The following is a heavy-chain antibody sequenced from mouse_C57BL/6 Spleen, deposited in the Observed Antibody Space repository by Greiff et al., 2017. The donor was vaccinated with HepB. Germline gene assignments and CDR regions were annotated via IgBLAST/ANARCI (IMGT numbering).Heavy chain of an antibody. CDR1: GFTFSDYY. Sequence: DVKLVESEGGLVQPGSSMKLSCTASGFTFSDYYMAWVRQVPEKGLEWVANINYDGSSTYYLDSLKSRFIISRDNAKNILYLQMSSLKSEDTATYYCARCGYDVGGYAMDYWGQGTSVTVSS. CDR3: ARCGYDVGGYAMDY. D-gene: IGHD2-2*01. V-gene: IGHV5-16*01. J-gene: IGHJ4*01. CDR2: INYDGSST.